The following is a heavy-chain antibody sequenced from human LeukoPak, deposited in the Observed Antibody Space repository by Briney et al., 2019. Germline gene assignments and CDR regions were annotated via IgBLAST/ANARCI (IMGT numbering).Heavy chain of an antibody. D-gene: IGHD3-10*01. CDR1: GYTFTVYY. J-gene: IGHJ4*02. Sequence: GASVKVSCKASGYTFTVYYMHWVRQAPGQGLEWMGWINPNSGGTNYAQKFQGRVTMTRDTSISTAYMELSRLRSDDTAVYYCARDPGGFGGEYYFDYWGQGTLATVSS. CDR2: INPNSGGT. V-gene: IGHV1-2*02. CDR3: ARDPGGFGGEYYFDY.